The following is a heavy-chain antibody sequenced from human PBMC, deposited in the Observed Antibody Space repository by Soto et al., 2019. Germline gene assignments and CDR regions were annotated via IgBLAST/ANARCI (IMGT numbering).Heavy chain of an antibody. J-gene: IGHJ6*02. V-gene: IGHV1-69*13. CDR3: ARGIGIAAAGTPSYYYYYGMDV. D-gene: IGHD6-13*01. Sequence: SVKVSCKASGGTFSSYAISWVRQAPGQGLEWMGGIIPIFGTANYAQKFQGRVTITADESTSTAYMELSSLRSEDTAVYYCARGIGIAAAGTPSYYYYYGMDVWGQGTTVTVSS. CDR2: IIPIFGTA. CDR1: GGTFSSYA.